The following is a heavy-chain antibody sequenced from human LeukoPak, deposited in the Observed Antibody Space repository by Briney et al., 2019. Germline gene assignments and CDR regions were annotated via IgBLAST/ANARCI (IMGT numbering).Heavy chain of an antibody. CDR2: ISPKSGDT. CDR1: GYTFTGYY. J-gene: IGHJ4*02. V-gene: IGHV1-2*02. Sequence: ASVKVSCKASGYTFTGYYMHWMRQAPGQGLEWMGWISPKSGDTQYAQKFQGRVTMTRDTSISTAYMEVNRLTSDDTAVYYCTREDYWGQGTLVTVSS. CDR3: TREDY.